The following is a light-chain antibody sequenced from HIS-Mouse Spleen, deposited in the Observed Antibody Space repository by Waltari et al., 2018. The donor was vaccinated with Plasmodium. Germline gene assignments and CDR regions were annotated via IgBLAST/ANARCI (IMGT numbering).Light chain of an antibody. Sequence: SYELTQPSSVSVSPGQTARITFTGDVLAKKYARWFQKKPGQAPVLVIYKDSERPSGIPERFSGSSSGTTVTLTISGAQVEDEADYYCYSAADNNLVFGGGTKLTVL. V-gene: IGLV3-27*01. CDR3: YSAADNNLV. CDR2: KDS. J-gene: IGLJ3*02. CDR1: VLAKKY.